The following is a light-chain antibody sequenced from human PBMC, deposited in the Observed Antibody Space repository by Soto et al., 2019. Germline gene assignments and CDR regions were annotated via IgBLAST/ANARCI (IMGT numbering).Light chain of an antibody. Sequence: QAVVTQPPSASGSPGQSVTISCTGTSSDVGGYNYVSWYQQHPGKAPKLMIYDVSKRPSGVPDRFSGSKSGNTASLTVSGLQAEDEADYYCSSYAGSNNLVFGGGTQLTVL. CDR3: SSYAGSNNLV. CDR1: SSDVGGYNY. J-gene: IGLJ2*01. V-gene: IGLV2-8*01. CDR2: DVS.